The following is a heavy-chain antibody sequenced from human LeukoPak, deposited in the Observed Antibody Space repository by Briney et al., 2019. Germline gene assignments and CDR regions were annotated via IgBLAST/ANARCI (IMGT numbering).Heavy chain of an antibody. D-gene: IGHD6-13*01. CDR2: ISGSGGST. CDR3: AKTVAGRYSSSWYAYY. CDR1: GFTFSSYA. J-gene: IGHJ4*02. V-gene: IGHV3-23*01. Sequence: GRSLRLSCAASGFTFSSYAMSWVRQAPGKGLEWVSAISGSGGSTYYADSVKGRFTISRDNSKNTLYLQMNSLRAEDTAVYYCAKTVAGRYSSSWYAYYWGQGTLVTVSS.